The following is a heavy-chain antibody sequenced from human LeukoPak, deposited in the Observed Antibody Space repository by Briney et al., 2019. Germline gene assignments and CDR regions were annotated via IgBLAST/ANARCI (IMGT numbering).Heavy chain of an antibody. D-gene: IGHD3-10*01. CDR1: GGSFSGYY. CDR3: ARGPPQYGSGSYYNVRWFDP. J-gene: IGHJ5*02. CDR2: INHSGST. Sequence: SETLSLTCAVYGGSFSGYYWSWIRQPPGKGLEWIGEINHSGSTNYNPSLKSRVTISVDTSKNQFSLKLSSVTAADTAVYYRARGPPQYGSGSYYNVRWFDPWGQGALVTVSS. V-gene: IGHV4-34*01.